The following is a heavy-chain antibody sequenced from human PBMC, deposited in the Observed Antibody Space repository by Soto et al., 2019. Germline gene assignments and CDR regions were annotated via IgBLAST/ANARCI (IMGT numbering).Heavy chain of an antibody. J-gene: IGHJ4*02. CDR1: GFTFSSHS. D-gene: IGHD5-18*01. Sequence: GGSLRLSCAASGFTFSSHSINWVRQAPGKGLEWVSYISGSGATKYYADSVKGRFTISRDNARNSLYLQMSSLSDEDTAVYYCARAIRGFSYVVDYWGQGTLVTVSS. CDR2: ISGSGATK. V-gene: IGHV3-48*02. CDR3: ARAIRGFSYVVDY.